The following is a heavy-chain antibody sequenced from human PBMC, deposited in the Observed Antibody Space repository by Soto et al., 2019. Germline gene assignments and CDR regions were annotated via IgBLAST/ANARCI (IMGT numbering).Heavy chain of an antibody. Sequence: SETLSLTCAVYGGSFSGYYWSWIRQPPGKGLEWIGEINHSGSTNYNPSLKSRVTISVDTSKNQFSLKLSSVTAADTAVYYCARFITYSSRELDYWGQGTLVTVSS. J-gene: IGHJ4*02. CDR1: GGSFSGYY. CDR3: ARFITYSSRELDY. D-gene: IGHD6-19*01. CDR2: INHSGST. V-gene: IGHV4-34*01.